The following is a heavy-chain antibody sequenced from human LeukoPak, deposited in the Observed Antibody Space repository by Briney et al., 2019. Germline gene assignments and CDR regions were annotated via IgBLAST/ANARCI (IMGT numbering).Heavy chain of an antibody. D-gene: IGHD6-13*01. Sequence: GGSLRLSCAASGFTFSSYAMHWVRQAPGKGLEWVAVISYDGSNKYYADSVKGRFTISRDNSKNTLYLQMNSLRAEDTAVYYCVRPRGIAAAGIFGAFDYWGQGILVTVSS. CDR3: VRPRGIAAAGIFGAFDY. CDR2: ISYDGSNK. CDR1: GFTFSSYA. J-gene: IGHJ4*02. V-gene: IGHV3-30-3*01.